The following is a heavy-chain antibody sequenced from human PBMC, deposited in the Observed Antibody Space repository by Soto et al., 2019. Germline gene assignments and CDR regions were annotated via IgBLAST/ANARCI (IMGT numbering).Heavy chain of an antibody. V-gene: IGHV3-33*01. CDR1: GFTFSSYG. CDR3: ARDASDGDRYYYYGMDV. J-gene: IGHJ6*02. Sequence: GGSLRLSCAASGFTFSSYGMHWVRQAPGKGLEWVAVIWYDGSNKYYADSVKGRFTISRDNSKNTLYLQMNSLRAEDTAVYYCARDASDGDRYYYYGMDVWGQGTTVTVSS. CDR2: IWYDGSNK. D-gene: IGHD4-17*01.